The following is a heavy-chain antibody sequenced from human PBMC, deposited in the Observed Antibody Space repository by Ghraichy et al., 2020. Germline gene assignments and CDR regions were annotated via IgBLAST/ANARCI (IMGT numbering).Heavy chain of an antibody. CDR1: GGSISSSSYY. V-gene: IGHV4-39*07. J-gene: IGHJ5*02. CDR3: ARSKVVAATRKPNWFDP. CDR2: IYYSGST. Sequence: SQTLSLTCTVSGGSISSSSYYWGWIRQPPGKGLEWIGSIYYSGSTYYNPSLKSRVTISVDTSKNQFSLKLSSVTAADTAVYYCARSKVVAATRKPNWFDPWGQGTLVTVSS. D-gene: IGHD2-15*01.